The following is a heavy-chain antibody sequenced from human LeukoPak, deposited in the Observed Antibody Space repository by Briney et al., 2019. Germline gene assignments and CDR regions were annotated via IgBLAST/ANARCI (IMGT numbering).Heavy chain of an antibody. CDR2: IYASGST. CDR3: ARGVSTINFDF. V-gene: IGHV4-61*02. D-gene: IGHD5/OR15-5a*01. J-gene: IGHJ4*02. CDR1: GGSTSSSTHY. Sequence: SETLSLTCTVSGGSTSSSTHYWSWIRQPAGKGLEWIGRIYASGSTNYNPSLKSRATISVDTSKNQFSLKLSSVTAADTAVYYCARGVSTINFDFWGQGTLVTVPS.